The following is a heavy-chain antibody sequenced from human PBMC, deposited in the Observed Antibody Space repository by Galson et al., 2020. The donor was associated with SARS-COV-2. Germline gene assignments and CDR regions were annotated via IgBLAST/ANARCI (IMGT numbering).Heavy chain of an antibody. V-gene: IGHV3-48*01. Sequence: GESLKISCAVSGFTFRNYSMNWVRQAPGKGLEWVSYISSTSNTIYYADSVKGRFTISRDNAKNSLYLQMNSLRAEDTAVYYCASYCSSSSCYKGSNDYWGQGTLVTVSS. J-gene: IGHJ4*02. CDR2: ISSTSNTI. CDR1: GFTFRNYS. D-gene: IGHD2-2*01. CDR3: ASYCSSSSCYKGSNDY.